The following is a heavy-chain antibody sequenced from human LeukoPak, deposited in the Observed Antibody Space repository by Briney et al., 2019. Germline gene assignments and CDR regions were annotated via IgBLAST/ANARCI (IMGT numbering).Heavy chain of an antibody. V-gene: IGHV3-66*01. CDR1: GFTFSSYY. CDR2: IYSGGST. D-gene: IGHD7-27*01. CDR3: AREGTGDPHYNYYYGMDV. Sequence: GGSLRLSCAASGFTFSSYYMSWVRQAPGKGLEWVSVIYSGGSTYYADSVKGRFTISRDNSKNTLYLQMNSLRAEDTAVYYCAREGTGDPHYNYYYGMDVWGQGTTVTVSS. J-gene: IGHJ6*02.